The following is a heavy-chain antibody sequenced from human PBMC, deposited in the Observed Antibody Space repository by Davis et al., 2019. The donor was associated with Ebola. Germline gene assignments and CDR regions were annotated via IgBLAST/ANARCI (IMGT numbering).Heavy chain of an antibody. Sequence: PGGSLRLSCAASGFTFSTYSMSWVRQAPGKGLEWVSSISSDSDYIYYADSAKGRFTISRDNAKNSLYLQMNRLRPEDTAVYYCAKDDYLQRWGGFDVWGQGTMVTVSS. CDR3: AKDDYLQRWGGFDV. CDR1: GFTFSTYS. J-gene: IGHJ3*01. V-gene: IGHV3-21*01. D-gene: IGHD3-16*01. CDR2: ISSDSDYI.